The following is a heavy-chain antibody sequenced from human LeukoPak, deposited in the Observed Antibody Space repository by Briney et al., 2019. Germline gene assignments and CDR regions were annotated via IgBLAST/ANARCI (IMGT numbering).Heavy chain of an antibody. J-gene: IGHJ3*02. Sequence: SETLSLTCTVSGGSISSFYWSWIRQPPGKGLEWIGYIYYSGSINYNSSLKSRVTISVDTSKNQFSLKLSPVTAADTAVYYCARLRIVGDTYAFDIWGQGTMVTVSS. CDR1: GGSISSFY. CDR3: ARLRIVGDTYAFDI. D-gene: IGHD1-26*01. CDR2: IYYSGSI. V-gene: IGHV4-59*01.